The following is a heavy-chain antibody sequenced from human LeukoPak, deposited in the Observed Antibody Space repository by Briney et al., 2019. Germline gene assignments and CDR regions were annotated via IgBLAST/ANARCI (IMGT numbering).Heavy chain of an antibody. V-gene: IGHV3-21*01. CDR2: ITGSGKSI. D-gene: IGHD3/OR15-3a*01. CDR1: GFTLGGYS. CDR3: AKENEYDFWTGYYFDY. J-gene: IGHJ4*02. Sequence: GGSLRLSCSASGFTLGGYSMNWVRQAPGKGLEWVSSITGSGKSIYHPDSVEGRFNNSRANANNSLDIQMNSLRAEDTAMYYCAKENEYDFWTGYYFDYWGQGIMVTVSS.